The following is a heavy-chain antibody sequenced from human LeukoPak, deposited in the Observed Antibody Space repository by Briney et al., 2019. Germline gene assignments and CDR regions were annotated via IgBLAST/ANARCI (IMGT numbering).Heavy chain of an antibody. V-gene: IGHV3-53*01. Sequence: GGSLRLSCSASGFTVGSIYMSWVRQAPGKGLEWVSAIYSGGTTNYADSVKGRFTISRDISKNTLYLQMNSLRVEDTAVYYCARDHSQFFYYGMDVWGQGTTVTVSS. CDR2: IYSGGTT. J-gene: IGHJ6*02. D-gene: IGHD6-13*01. CDR1: GFTVGSIY. CDR3: ARDHSQFFYYGMDV.